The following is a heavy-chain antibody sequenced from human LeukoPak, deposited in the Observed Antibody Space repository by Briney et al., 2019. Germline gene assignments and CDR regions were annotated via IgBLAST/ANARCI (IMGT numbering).Heavy chain of an antibody. CDR1: GFTFSSYA. D-gene: IGHD6-19*01. J-gene: IGHJ4*02. CDR2: ISSSSDST. V-gene: IGHV3-23*01. CDR3: ARYRGSGWYFDY. Sequence: PGGSLRLSCAASGFTFSSYAMSWVRQAPGKGLEWVSTISSSSDSTYYADSVKGRFTISRDSSKNTLYLQMNSLRAEDTAVYNCARYRGSGWYFDYWGQGTLVTVSS.